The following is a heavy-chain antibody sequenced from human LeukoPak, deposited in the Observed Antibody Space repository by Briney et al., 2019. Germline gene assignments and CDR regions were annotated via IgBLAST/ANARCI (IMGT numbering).Heavy chain of an antibody. CDR3: AKGYYFDY. J-gene: IGHJ4*02. CDR1: GGSFSGYY. V-gene: IGHV3-23*01. CDR2: ISGSGGST. Sequence: PSETLSLTCAVYGGSFSGYYWSWVRQAPGKGLEWVSAISGSGGSTYYADSVKGRFTISRDNSKNTLYLQMNSLRAEDTAVYYCAKGYYFDYWGQGTLVTVSS.